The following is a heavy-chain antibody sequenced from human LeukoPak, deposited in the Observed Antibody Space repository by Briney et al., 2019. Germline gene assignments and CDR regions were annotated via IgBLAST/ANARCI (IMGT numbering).Heavy chain of an antibody. CDR1: GGSVSSGSYY. CDR3: ARDLPYYDILTGYNVFDI. D-gene: IGHD3-9*01. V-gene: IGHV4-61*01. Sequence: SETLSLTCTVSGGSVSSGSYYWSWIRQPPGKGLEWIGYIYYSGSTNYNPSLKSRVTISVDTSKNQFSLKLSSVTAADTAVYYCARDLPYYDILTGYNVFDIWGKGTMVTFFS. J-gene: IGHJ3*02. CDR2: IYYSGST.